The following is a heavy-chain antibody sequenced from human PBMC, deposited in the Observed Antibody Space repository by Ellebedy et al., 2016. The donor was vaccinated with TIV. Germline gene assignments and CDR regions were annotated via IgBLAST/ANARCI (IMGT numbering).Heavy chain of an antibody. CDR2: TRFDGKNK. J-gene: IGHJ4*02. CDR3: AKAGPLGHLGSSDY. V-gene: IGHV3-30*02. D-gene: IGHD3-16*01. CDR1: GFIFSNYD. Sequence: PGGSLTLSCAASGFIFSNYDMHWVRQAPGKGLEWVAYTRFDGKNKYYADSVKGRFTISRDNSKNTLYLQMHSLSVEDTAVYVCAKAGPLGHLGSSDYWGQGTLVTVSS.